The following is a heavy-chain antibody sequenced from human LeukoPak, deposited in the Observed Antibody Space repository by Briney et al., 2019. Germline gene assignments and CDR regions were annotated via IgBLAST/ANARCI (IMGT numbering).Heavy chain of an antibody. D-gene: IGHD6-19*01. CDR3: ASSGWRSNDAFDI. Sequence: MSSQTLSLTCAVSGGSISSSNWWSWVRQPPGKGLEWIGEIYHSGSTNYNPSLKSRVTISVDKSKNQFSLKLSSVTAADTAVYYCASSGWRSNDAFDIWGQGTMVTVSS. CDR1: GGSISSSNW. V-gene: IGHV4-4*02. J-gene: IGHJ3*02. CDR2: IYHSGST.